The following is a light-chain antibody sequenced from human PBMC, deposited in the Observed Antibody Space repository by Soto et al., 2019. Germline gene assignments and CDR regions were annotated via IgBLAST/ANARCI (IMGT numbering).Light chain of an antibody. V-gene: IGKV1-39*01. CDR2: ATS. Sequence: IQLTQSPSSLSASVGDRVTITCRASQVISSYLAWYQQKPGKAPKLLIYATSNLQSGVPSRFSGSGSGTDFTLTISSLQPEDFATYYCQQSYSTPPTFGQGTKVDIK. CDR1: QVISSY. CDR3: QQSYSTPPT. J-gene: IGKJ1*01.